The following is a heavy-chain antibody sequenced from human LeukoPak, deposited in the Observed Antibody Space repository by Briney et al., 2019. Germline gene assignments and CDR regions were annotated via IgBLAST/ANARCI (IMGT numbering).Heavy chain of an antibody. CDR2: IIPIFGTA. Sequence: SVKVSCKASGGTFSSYAISWVRQAPGQGLEWMGGIIPIFGTANYAQKFQGRVTITADESTSTVYMELSSLRSEDTAVYYCARDLGSTSFRGPHWFDPWGQGTLVTVSS. CDR3: ARDLGSTSFRGPHWFDP. V-gene: IGHV1-69*13. J-gene: IGHJ5*02. D-gene: IGHD2-2*01. CDR1: GGTFSSYA.